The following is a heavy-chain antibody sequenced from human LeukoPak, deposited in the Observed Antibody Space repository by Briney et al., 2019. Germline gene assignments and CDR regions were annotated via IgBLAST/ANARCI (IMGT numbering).Heavy chain of an antibody. CDR3: ARIPRPDDYTRHFDY. CDR1: GGSISSYY. CDR2: IYYSGST. J-gene: IGHJ4*02. D-gene: IGHD4-11*01. V-gene: IGHV4-59*01. Sequence: SETLSLTCTASGGSISSYYWSWIRQPPGKGLEWIGYIYYSGSTNYNPSLKSRVTISVDTSKNQFSLKLSSETDAYTAVYYCARIPRPDDYTRHFDYWGQGTLVTVSS.